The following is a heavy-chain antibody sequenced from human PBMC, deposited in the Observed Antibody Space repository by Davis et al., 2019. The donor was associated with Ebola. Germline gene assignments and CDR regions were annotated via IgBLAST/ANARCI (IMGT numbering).Heavy chain of an antibody. CDR2: INPNSGGT. J-gene: IGHJ4*02. CDR3: ARDRGGNYYDSSGYIGY. D-gene: IGHD3-22*01. V-gene: IGHV1-2*04. CDR1: GYTFTGYY. Sequence: ASVKVSCKASGYTFTGYYMHWVRQAPGQGLEWMGWINPNSGGTNYAQKFQGWVTMTRDTSISTAYMELSRLRSGDTAVYYCARDRGGNYYDSSGYIGYWGQGTLVTVSS.